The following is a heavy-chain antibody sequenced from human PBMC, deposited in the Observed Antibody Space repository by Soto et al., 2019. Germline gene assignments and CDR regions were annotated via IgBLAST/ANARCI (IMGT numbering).Heavy chain of an antibody. D-gene: IGHD6-13*01. CDR1: GFTFSSYG. V-gene: IGHV3-30*18. CDR3: AKVSGIAAAGSFFDY. CDR2: ISYDGSNK. Sequence: GGSLRLSCAASGFTFSSYGMHWVRQAPGKGLEWVAVISYDGSNKYYADSVKGRFTISRDNSKNTLYLQMNSLRAEGTAVYYCAKVSGIAAAGSFFDYWGQGTLVTVSS. J-gene: IGHJ4*02.